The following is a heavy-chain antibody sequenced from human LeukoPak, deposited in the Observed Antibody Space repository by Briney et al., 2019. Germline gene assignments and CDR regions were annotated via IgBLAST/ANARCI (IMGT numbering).Heavy chain of an antibody. CDR2: IYHSGST. D-gene: IGHD3-16*02. CDR1: GYSISSGYY. J-gene: IGHJ4*02. V-gene: IGHV4-38-2*02. CDR3: ARENDYVWGSYRY. Sequence: PSETLSLTCTVSGYSISSGYYWGWIRQPPGKGLEWIGSIYHSGSTSYNPSLKSRVAISVDTSKNQFSLELSSVTAADTAVYYCARENDYVWGSYRYWGQGTLVTVSS.